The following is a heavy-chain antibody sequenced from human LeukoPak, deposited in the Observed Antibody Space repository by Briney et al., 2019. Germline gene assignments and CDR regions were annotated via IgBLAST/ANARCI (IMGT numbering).Heavy chain of an antibody. J-gene: IGHJ2*01. CDR1: GASITSGLYY. V-gene: IGHV4-61*02. CDR3: ARVYYSNSYDYWYFDL. Sequence: SETLSLTCTVSGASITSGLYYWNWIRQPAGKGLEWIGRINTSGTNYNPSLKSRVTISVDTSKNQFSLKLSSVTAADTAVYYCARVYYSNSYDYWYFDLWGRGTLVTVSS. CDR2: INTSGT. D-gene: IGHD6-13*01.